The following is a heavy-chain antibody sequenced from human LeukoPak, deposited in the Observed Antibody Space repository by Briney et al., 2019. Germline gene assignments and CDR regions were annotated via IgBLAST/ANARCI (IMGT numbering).Heavy chain of an antibody. V-gene: IGHV3-21*01. J-gene: IGHJ5*02. CDR3: AIIWEWDYDILTGYS. CDR2: ISSSSSYI. CDR1: GFTFSSYS. D-gene: IGHD3-9*01. Sequence: GGSLRLSCAASGFTFSSYSMNWVRQAPGKGLEWVSSISSSSSYIYYADSVKGRFTISRDNAKNSLYLRMNSLRAEDTAVYYCAIIWEWDYDILTGYSWGQGTLVTVSS.